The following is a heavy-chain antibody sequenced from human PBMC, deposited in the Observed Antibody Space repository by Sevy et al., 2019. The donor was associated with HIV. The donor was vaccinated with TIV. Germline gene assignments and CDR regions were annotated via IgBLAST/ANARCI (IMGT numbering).Heavy chain of an antibody. J-gene: IGHJ6*02. Sequence: SETLSLTCTVSGGSISSGDYYWSWIRQPPGKGLEWIGYIYYSGSTYYNPSLKSRVTISVDTSKNQFSLKLSSVTAADTAVYYCASTFIIPYGMDVWGQRTTVTVSS. CDR3: ASTFIIPYGMDV. CDR2: IYYSGST. V-gene: IGHV4-30-4*01. D-gene: IGHD3-10*01. CDR1: GGSISSGDYY.